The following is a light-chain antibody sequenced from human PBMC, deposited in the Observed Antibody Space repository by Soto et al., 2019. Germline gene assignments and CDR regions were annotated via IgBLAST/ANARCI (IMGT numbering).Light chain of an antibody. CDR2: LNSDGSH. Sequence: QLVLTQSPSASASLGASVKLTCTLSSGHSSYAIAWHQQQPEKGPRYLMKLNSDGSHNKGDGIPDRFSGSSSGAERYLTISSLQSEDEADYYCQTWGTGIWVFVGGTKLTVL. CDR3: QTWGTGIWV. V-gene: IGLV4-69*01. J-gene: IGLJ3*02. CDR1: SGHSSYA.